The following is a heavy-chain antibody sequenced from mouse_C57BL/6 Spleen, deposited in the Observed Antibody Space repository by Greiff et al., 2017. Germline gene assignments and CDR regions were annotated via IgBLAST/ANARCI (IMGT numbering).Heavy chain of an antibody. CDR1: GYSITSGYY. D-gene: IGHD1-1*01. CDR3: ARNSVVGGYYAMDY. CDR2: ISYDGGN. Sequence: EVKLMESGPGLVKPSQSLSLTCSVTGYSITSGYYWNWIRQFPGNKLEWMGYISYDGGNNYNPSLKNRISITRDTSKNQFFLKLNSVTTEDTATYYCARNSVVGGYYAMDYWGQGTSVTVSS. V-gene: IGHV3-6*01. J-gene: IGHJ4*01.